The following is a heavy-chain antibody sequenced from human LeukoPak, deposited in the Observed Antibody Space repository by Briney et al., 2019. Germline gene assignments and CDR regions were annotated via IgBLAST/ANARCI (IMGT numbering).Heavy chain of an antibody. J-gene: IGHJ5*02. D-gene: IGHD4-23*01. V-gene: IGHV1-18*04. CDR2: ISANNGYT. CDR3: ARGNSASEIYHYLNWFDP. Sequence: DSVKVSCKASGYTFTSNGVTWVRQAPGQGVEWMGWISANNGYTNYAQKFQDRVTLTTDTSTSTAYMELRSLRSDDTAVYYCARGNSASEIYHYLNWFDPWGQGTLVTVSS. CDR1: GYTFTSNG.